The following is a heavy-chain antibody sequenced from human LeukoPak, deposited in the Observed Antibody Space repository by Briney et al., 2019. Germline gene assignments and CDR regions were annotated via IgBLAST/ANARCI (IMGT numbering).Heavy chain of an antibody. D-gene: IGHD6-19*01. V-gene: IGHV3-11*05. J-gene: IGHJ4*02. CDR3: AKDARRSSGWYFFDH. CDR2: ISSGSNYI. CDR1: GFTFTDYY. Sequence: GGSLRLSCAASGFTFTDYYMTWIRQAPGKGLEWVSYISSGSNYINYADSVKGRFTISRDNSRDTLYLQMNSLRVEDTAVYYCAKDARRSSGWYFFDHWGQGTLVTVSS.